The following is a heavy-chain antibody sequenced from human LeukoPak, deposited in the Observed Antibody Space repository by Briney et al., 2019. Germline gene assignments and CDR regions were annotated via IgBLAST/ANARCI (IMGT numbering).Heavy chain of an antibody. J-gene: IGHJ4*02. CDR3: AKRFPFDY. D-gene: IGHD3-10*01. Sequence: PGGSLRLSCAASGFTLSSYAMTWVRQAPGRGLEWVSSVDGGGGGTYYADSVKGRFTISRDNSKNTLYLQMNSLRAEDTAVYYCAKRFPFDYWGQGTLVTVSS. V-gene: IGHV3-23*01. CDR2: VDGGGGGT. CDR1: GFTLSSYA.